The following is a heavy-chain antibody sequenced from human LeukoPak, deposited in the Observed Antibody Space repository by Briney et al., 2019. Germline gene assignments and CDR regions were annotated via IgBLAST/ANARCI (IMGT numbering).Heavy chain of an antibody. D-gene: IGHD2-2*01. J-gene: IGHJ5*02. CDR3: ARDIVVVPAAPRWWFDP. CDR1: GYTFTSYY. Sequence: APVKVSCKASGYTFTSYYMHWVRQAPGQGLEWMGIINPSGGSTSYAQKFQGRVTMTRDTSTSTVYMELSSLRSEDTAVYYCARDIVVVPAAPRWWFDPWGQGTLVTVSS. V-gene: IGHV1-46*01. CDR2: INPSGGST.